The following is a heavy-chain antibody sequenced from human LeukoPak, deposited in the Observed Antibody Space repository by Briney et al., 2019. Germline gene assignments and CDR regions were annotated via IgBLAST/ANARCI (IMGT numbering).Heavy chain of an antibody. J-gene: IGHJ4*02. CDR1: GYTFTSYY. V-gene: IGHV1-46*01. Sequence: ASVKVSCKASGYTFTSYYMHWVRQAPGQGLEWMGIINPSGGSTTYAQKFQGRVTMTRDTSTSTVYMELSSLRSEDTAVYYCARGDVLMVYAAPFGYWGQGTLVTVPS. CDR3: ARGDVLMVYAAPFGY. CDR2: INPSGGST. D-gene: IGHD2-8*01.